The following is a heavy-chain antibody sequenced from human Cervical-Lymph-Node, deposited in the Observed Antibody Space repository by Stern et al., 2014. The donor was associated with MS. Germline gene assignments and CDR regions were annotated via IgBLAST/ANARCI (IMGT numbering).Heavy chain of an antibody. D-gene: IGHD1-26*01. CDR1: GGPFSSYA. CDR2: IIPIFGTA. CDR3: ARRSGSYGPSFDY. Sequence: VQLVESGAEVKKPGSSGKVSCKASGGPFSSYAISWVRQAPGQGLEWLGGIIPIFGTANYAQKFQGRVTITADESTSTAYMELSSLRSEDTAVYYCARRSGSYGPSFDYWGQGTLVTVSS. J-gene: IGHJ4*02. V-gene: IGHV1-69*01.